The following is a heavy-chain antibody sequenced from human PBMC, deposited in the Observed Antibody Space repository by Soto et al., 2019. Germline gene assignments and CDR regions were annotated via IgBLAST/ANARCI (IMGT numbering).Heavy chain of an antibody. CDR2: ISYDGSNK. CDR3: ARDVGYGMDV. J-gene: IGHJ6*02. CDR1: GFTFSSYA. D-gene: IGHD2-15*01. V-gene: IGHV3-30-3*01. Sequence: QVQLVESGGGVVQPGRSLRLSCAASGFTFSSYAMHWVRQAPGKGLEWVAVISYDGSNKYYADSVKGRFTISRDNSKNSPYLKMSNLGAEDTAVYYCARDVGYGMDVWGHGTTVTVSS.